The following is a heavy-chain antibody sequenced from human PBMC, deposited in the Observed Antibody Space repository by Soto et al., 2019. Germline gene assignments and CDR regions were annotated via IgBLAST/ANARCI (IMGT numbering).Heavy chain of an antibody. J-gene: IGHJ4*02. CDR1: GFTFSSYG. Sequence: QVQLVESGGGVVQPGRSLRLSCAASGFTFSSYGMHWVRQAPGKGLEWVAVISYDGSNKYYADSVKGRFTISRDNSKNTLYLQMTSLRAEDTAVYYCAKEYLWFGELFPGYFDYWGQGSLVTVSS. CDR2: ISYDGSNK. D-gene: IGHD3-10*01. V-gene: IGHV3-30*18. CDR3: AKEYLWFGELFPGYFDY.